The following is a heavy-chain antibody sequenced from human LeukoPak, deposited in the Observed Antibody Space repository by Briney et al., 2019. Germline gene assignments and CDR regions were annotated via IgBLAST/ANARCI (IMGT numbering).Heavy chain of an antibody. Sequence: PGRSLRLSCAASGFTFDDYAMHWVRQAPGKGLERVSGVSWNSGSIGYADSVKGRFTISRDNAKNSLYLQMNSLRAEDTALYYCAKDEDGSGSYYDYWGQGTLVTVSS. J-gene: IGHJ4*02. D-gene: IGHD3-10*01. V-gene: IGHV3-9*01. CDR1: GFTFDDYA. CDR3: AKDEDGSGSYYDY. CDR2: VSWNSGSI.